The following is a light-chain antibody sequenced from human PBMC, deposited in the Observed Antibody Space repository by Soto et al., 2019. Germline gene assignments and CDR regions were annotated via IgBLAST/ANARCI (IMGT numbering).Light chain of an antibody. CDR2: DAS. CDR1: QGISSA. J-gene: IGKJ4*01. Sequence: AIQLTQSPSSLSGSVGDRGTITCRASQGISSALAWYQHKPGRAPRLLIYDASSLQSGVSSRFSGSGSGTDFTLTISSLQPEDFAAYYCQQFQSYALTFGGGTKLEIK. V-gene: IGKV1-13*02. CDR3: QQFQSYALT.